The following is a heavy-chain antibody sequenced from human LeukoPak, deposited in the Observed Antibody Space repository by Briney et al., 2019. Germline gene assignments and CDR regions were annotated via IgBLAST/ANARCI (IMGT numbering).Heavy chain of an antibody. D-gene: IGHD2-8*01. J-gene: IGHJ4*02. CDR1: GFTVGNNY. Sequence: GGSLRLSCAASGFTVGNNYMNRVRQAPGKGLEWVSLIFSHGETSYADSVKGRFTISRDNSKNTLYLQMNGLRVEDTAVYYCARDPPAVSIYTYAWGQGTLVTVSS. CDR2: IFSHGET. CDR3: ARDPPAVSIYTYA. V-gene: IGHV3-66*01.